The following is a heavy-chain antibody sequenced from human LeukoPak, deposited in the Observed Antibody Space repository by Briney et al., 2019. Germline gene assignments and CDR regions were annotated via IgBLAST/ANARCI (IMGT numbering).Heavy chain of an antibody. Sequence: PSETLSLTCTVSGGSITSYYWSWIRQPPGKGLEWIGYVYYSGSTNYNPSLNSRVTISADTSKNQFSLKLNSVTAADTAVYYRAREGVSYYDRSGYHYWGQGTLVTVSS. CDR3: AREGVSYYDRSGYHY. D-gene: IGHD3-22*01. CDR2: VYYSGST. J-gene: IGHJ4*02. V-gene: IGHV4-59*01. CDR1: GGSITSYY.